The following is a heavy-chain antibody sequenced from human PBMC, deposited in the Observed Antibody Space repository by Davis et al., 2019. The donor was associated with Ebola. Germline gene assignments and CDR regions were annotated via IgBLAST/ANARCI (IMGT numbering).Heavy chain of an antibody. CDR2: TRNKANSYTT. CDR3: ARGSVGTAFRAFDI. V-gene: IGHV3-72*01. CDR1: GLTFSDHY. Sequence: PGGSLRLSCAASGLTFSDHYMDWVRQAPGKGLEWVARTRNKANSYTTEYAASVKGRFTILSDDSQNSLYLVMNSLKTEDTAVYYCARGSVGTAFRAFDIWGQGTMVTVSS. D-gene: IGHD5-18*01. J-gene: IGHJ3*02.